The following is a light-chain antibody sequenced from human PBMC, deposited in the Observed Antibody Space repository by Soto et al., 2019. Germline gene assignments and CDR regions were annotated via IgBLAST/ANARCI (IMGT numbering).Light chain of an antibody. CDR1: QGIGNY. J-gene: IGKJ1*01. V-gene: IGKV1-27*01. CDR3: QKYNGDPWT. Sequence: DIQMTQSPSSLSASVGERVTITCRASQGIGNYLAWYQQKPGKAPRLLIYGASTLQSGVPSRFSGSGSETDFTFTISTLQPEDVETDYWQKYNGDPWTFGPGTKVEI. CDR2: GAS.